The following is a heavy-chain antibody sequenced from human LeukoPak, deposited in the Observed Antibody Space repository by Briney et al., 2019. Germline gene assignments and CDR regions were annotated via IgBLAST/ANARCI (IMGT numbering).Heavy chain of an antibody. CDR2: ISGGGSTA. CDR1: AFTFSSYA. J-gene: IGHJ4*02. V-gene: IGHV3-23*01. D-gene: IGHD2-15*01. CDR3: AKGGYCSGDSCYPNDY. Sequence: GGSLRLSCAASAFTFSSYAMSWVRQAPGKGLEWVSAISGGGSTAYYADSVKGRFTISRDNSKNTLYLRMNSLRAEDTAIYYCAKGGYCSGDSCYPNDYWGQGTLDTVSS.